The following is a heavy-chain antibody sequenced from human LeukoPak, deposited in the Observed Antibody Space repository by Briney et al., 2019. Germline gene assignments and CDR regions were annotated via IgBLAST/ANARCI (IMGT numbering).Heavy chain of an antibody. CDR2: ISYDGSNK. Sequence: GGSLRLSCAASGFSFSNYAMSWVRQAPGKGLEWVAVISYDGSNKYYADSVKGRSTISRDNSKNTLYLQMNSLRAEDTAVYYCARESAHPGSSYYYYGMDVWGQGTTVTVSS. D-gene: IGHD1-14*01. CDR3: ARESAHPGSSYYYYGMDV. J-gene: IGHJ6*02. V-gene: IGHV3-30*19. CDR1: GFSFSNYA.